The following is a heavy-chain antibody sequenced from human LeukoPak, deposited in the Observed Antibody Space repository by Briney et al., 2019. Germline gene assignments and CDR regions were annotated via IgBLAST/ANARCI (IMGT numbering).Heavy chain of an antibody. J-gene: IGHJ4*02. V-gene: IGHV3-30*03. CDR2: ISYDGSNK. D-gene: IGHD3-22*01. CDR1: GFTFSSYG. CDR3: ARDVGTSGYDY. Sequence: GGSLRLSCAASGFTFSSYGMHWVRQAPGKGLEWVAVISYDGSNKYYADSVQGRFTISRDNSKNTLYLQMNSLRAEDTAVYYCARDVGTSGYDYWGQGTLVTVSS.